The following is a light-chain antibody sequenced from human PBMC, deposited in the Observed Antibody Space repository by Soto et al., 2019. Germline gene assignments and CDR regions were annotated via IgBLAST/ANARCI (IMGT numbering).Light chain of an antibody. CDR3: CSFAGGATFV. CDR1: SNDVGGYDL. V-gene: IGLV2-23*02. CDR2: EAT. J-gene: IGLJ2*01. Sequence: QSVLTQPASVSGSPGQSITISCTGTSNDVGGYDLVSWYQHHPGKAPKLMIYEATKRPSGVSDRFSGSKSGNTASLTISALQAEDEADYSCCSFAGGATFVFGGGTNVTVL.